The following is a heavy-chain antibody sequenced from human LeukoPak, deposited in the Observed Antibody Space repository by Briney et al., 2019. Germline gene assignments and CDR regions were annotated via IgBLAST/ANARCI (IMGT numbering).Heavy chain of an antibody. V-gene: IGHV3-23*01. J-gene: IGHJ4*02. D-gene: IGHD6-6*01. Sequence: GGSLGLSCAASGFTFSNYAMSWVRQAPGKGLEGVRVIRDSGGSTDYTDHVKGRFTISRDNSKNTLYLQMNSLRAEDTAVYYCAKDLSSSSSGKFVSWGQGTLVTVSS. CDR1: GFTFSNYA. CDR3: AKDLSSSSSGKFVS. CDR2: IRDSGGST.